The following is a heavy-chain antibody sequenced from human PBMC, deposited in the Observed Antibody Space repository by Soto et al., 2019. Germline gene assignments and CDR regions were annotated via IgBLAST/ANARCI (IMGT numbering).Heavy chain of an antibody. Sequence: SETLSLTCTVSGGSISSGDYYWSWIRQPPGKGLEWIGYIYYSGGTYYNPSLKSRVTISVDTSKNQFSLKLSSVTAADTAVYYCARERRITMIVVVTDAFDIWGQGTMVTVSS. CDR2: IYYSGGT. D-gene: IGHD3-22*01. J-gene: IGHJ3*02. V-gene: IGHV4-30-4*01. CDR1: GGSISSGDYY. CDR3: ARERRITMIVVVTDAFDI.